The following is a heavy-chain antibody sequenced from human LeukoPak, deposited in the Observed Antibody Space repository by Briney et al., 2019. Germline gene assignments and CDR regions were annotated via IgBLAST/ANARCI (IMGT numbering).Heavy chain of an antibody. Sequence: SETLSLTCTVSGSSISSTYYWGWIRQPPGKGLEWIGNIHHSGTTYYNPSLKSRVSISIDTSKNQFSLKLSSVTAADTAVYYCARSKWLRLRGLFDYWGQGTLVTVSS. CDR2: IHHSGTT. J-gene: IGHJ4*02. D-gene: IGHD5-12*01. CDR1: GSSISSTYY. V-gene: IGHV4-38-2*02. CDR3: ARSKWLRLRGLFDY.